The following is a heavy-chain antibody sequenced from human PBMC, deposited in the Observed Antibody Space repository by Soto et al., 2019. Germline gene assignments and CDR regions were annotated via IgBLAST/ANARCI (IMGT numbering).Heavy chain of an antibody. CDR2: INDSGNI. Sequence: QVQLQQWGAGLLKPSETLSLTCAVYGGSFSGYQWSWIRQTPGKGLEWIGEINDSGNINYNPSLKSRVTSFLDTPKKQISLKLSSVTAADTAVYYCARGLILWFGELSRRGGYYYYIDVWGKGTTVIVSS. V-gene: IGHV4-34*01. CDR3: ARGLILWFGELSRRGGYYYYIDV. D-gene: IGHD3-10*01. CDR1: GGSFSGYQ. J-gene: IGHJ6*03.